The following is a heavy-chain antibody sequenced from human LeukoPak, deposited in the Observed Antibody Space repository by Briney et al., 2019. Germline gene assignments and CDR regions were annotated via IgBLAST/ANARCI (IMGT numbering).Heavy chain of an antibody. CDR2: ISYDGSNK. CDR3: ANRYEY. D-gene: IGHD3-3*01. V-gene: IGHV3-30*18. Sequence: GGSLRLSCAASGFTFSSYGMHWVRQAPGKGLEWVAVISYDGSNKYYAASVKGRFTISRDNSKNTLYLQMNSLRAEDTAVYYCANRYEYWGQGTLVTVSS. CDR1: GFTFSSYG. J-gene: IGHJ4*02.